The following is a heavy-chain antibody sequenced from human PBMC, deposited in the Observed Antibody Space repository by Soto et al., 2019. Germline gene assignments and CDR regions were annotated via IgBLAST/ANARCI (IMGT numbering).Heavy chain of an antibody. V-gene: IGHV1-18*01. CDR2: ISGYNGNT. CDR1: GYTFSNYG. Sequence: VQLVQSGAEVKKPGASVKVSCKASGYTFSNYGISWVRQAPGLGPEWMGWISGYNGNTNYAQTLQGRVTMTTDTSTSTAYMELRSLRSDDTAVYYCARGGSSWSAEYYQHWGQGTLVIVSS. CDR3: ARGGSSWSAEYYQH. D-gene: IGHD6-13*01. J-gene: IGHJ1*01.